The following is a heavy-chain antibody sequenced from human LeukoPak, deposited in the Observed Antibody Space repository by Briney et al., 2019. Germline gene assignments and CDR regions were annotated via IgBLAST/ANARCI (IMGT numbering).Heavy chain of an antibody. V-gene: IGHV1-58*01. D-gene: IGHD2-15*01. CDR1: GYTFTSYA. CDR2: IVVGSGNT. J-gene: IGHJ3*02. Sequence: VASVKVSCKASGYTFTSYAVQWVRQARGQRLEWIGWIVVGSGNTNYAQKFKERVTITRDMSTSTAYMELSSLRSEDTAVYYCAAGTGYCSGGSCYSLRAFDIWGQGTMVTVSS. CDR3: AAGTGYCSGGSCYSLRAFDI.